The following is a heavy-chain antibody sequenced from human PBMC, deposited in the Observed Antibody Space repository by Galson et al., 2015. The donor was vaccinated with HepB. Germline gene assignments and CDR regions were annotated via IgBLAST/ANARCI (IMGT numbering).Heavy chain of an antibody. D-gene: IGHD2-2*01. J-gene: IGHJ6*02. Sequence: SETLSLTCAVYGGSFNNYYWSWIRQPPGKGLEWIGEINHRGSTNNNPSLKSRVNISLDTSKNQFSLKVSSVTAADTAVYYCARATVVAPAALFRRLGGHDMDVWGQGTTVTVSS. V-gene: IGHV4-34*01. CDR2: INHRGST. CDR1: GGSFNNYY. CDR3: ARATVVAPAALFRRLGGHDMDV.